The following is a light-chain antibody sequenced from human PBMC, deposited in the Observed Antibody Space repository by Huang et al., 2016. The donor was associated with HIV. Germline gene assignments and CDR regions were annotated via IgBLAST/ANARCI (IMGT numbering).Light chain of an antibody. Sequence: IVMTQSPATLSVSPGERATLSCRHSQSVNNNLAWYQQKPGQAPRLLIYDAPTRATGIPARFSDSGSGTEFTLTISSLQFADCAVYYCQQYDKWPPITFGQGTRLE. CDR2: DAP. CDR3: QQYDKWPPIT. CDR1: QSVNNN. J-gene: IGKJ5*01. V-gene: IGKV3D-15*01.